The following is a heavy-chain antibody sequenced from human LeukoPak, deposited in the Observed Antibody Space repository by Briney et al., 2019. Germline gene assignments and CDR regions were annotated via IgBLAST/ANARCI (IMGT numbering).Heavy chain of an antibody. J-gene: IGHJ6*02. CDR3: ARDQPSCSGPSCYTYYYYGMDV. CDR2: IGASNGYT. D-gene: IGHD2-2*02. V-gene: IGHV1-18*01. Sequence: GASVKVSCKASGYTFTGYGFSCVRQAPGQGLEWLGWIGASNGYTNYAQKVQGRVTLTTDTSTSTAYMELRSLRSDDTAVYYCARDQPSCSGPSCYTYYYYGMDVWGQGTTVTVSS. CDR1: GYTFTGYG.